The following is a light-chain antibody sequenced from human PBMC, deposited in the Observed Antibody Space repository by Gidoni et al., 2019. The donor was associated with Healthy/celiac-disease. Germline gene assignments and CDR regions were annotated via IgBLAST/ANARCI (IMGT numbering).Light chain of an antibody. J-gene: IGKJ1*01. CDR3: QQYGSSPPGT. Sequence: IVLTQSPGTLSLSQGERATLSCRASQSVSSSYLAWYQQKPGQAPRLLIYGASSRATGIPDRFSGSGSGTDFTLTISRLEPEDFAVYYCQQYGSSPPGTFGQGTKVEIK. V-gene: IGKV3-20*01. CDR2: GAS. CDR1: QSVSSSY.